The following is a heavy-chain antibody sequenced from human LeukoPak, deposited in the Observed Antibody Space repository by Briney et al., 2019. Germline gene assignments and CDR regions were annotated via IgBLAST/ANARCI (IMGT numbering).Heavy chain of an antibody. J-gene: IGHJ6*02. CDR3: AKDAPYYYDSSVGYYGMDV. D-gene: IGHD3-22*01. CDR1: GFTFSSYA. V-gene: IGHV3-23*01. Sequence: GGSLRLSCAAPGFTFSSYAMSWVRQAPGKGLEWVSAISGSGGSTYYADSVKGRFTISRDNSKNTLYLQMNSLRAEDTAVYYCAKDAPYYYDSSVGYYGMDVWGQGTTVTVSS. CDR2: ISGSGGST.